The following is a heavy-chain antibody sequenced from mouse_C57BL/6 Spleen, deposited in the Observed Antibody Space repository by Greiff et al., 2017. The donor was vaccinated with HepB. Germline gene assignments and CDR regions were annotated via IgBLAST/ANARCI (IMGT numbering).Heavy chain of an antibody. D-gene: IGHD2-1*01. CDR3: ATYCNYEWYFDV. V-gene: IGHV1-80*01. J-gene: IGHJ1*03. CDR1: GYAFSSYW. CDR2: IYPGDGDT. Sequence: QVQLQQSGAELVKPGASVKISCKASGYAFSSYWMNWVKQRPGKGLEWIGQIYPGDGDTNYNGKFKGKATLTADKSSSTAYMQLSSLTSEDSAVYFCATYCNYEWYFDVWGTGTTVTVSS.